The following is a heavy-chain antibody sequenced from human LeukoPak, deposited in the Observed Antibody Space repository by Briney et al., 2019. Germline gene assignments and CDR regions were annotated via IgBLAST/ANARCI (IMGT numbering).Heavy chain of an antibody. Sequence: PSETLSLTCTVSGGSISSYYWSWIRQPPGKGLEWIGYIYYSGSTNYNPSLKSRVTISVDTSKNQFSLKLSSVTAADTAVYYRARLGYCTNGVCYRGYYFDYWGQGTLVTVSS. CDR3: ARLGYCTNGVCYRGYYFDY. J-gene: IGHJ4*02. D-gene: IGHD2-8*01. CDR1: GGSISSYY. V-gene: IGHV4-59*01. CDR2: IYYSGST.